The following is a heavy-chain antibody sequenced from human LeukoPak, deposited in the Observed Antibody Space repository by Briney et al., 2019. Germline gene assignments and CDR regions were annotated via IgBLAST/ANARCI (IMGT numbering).Heavy chain of an antibody. V-gene: IGHV3-49*03. J-gene: IGHJ4*02. D-gene: IGHD2-15*01. Sequence: GVLRLSCTASGFTFGDYAMSWFRQAPGKGLEWVGFIRSKAYGGTTEYAASVKGRFTISRDDSKSIAYLQMNSLKTEDTAAYYCTRDTTTYCSGGSCYPDYWGQGTLVTVSS. CDR3: TRDTTTYCSGGSCYPDY. CDR1: GFTFGDYA. CDR2: IRSKAYGGTT.